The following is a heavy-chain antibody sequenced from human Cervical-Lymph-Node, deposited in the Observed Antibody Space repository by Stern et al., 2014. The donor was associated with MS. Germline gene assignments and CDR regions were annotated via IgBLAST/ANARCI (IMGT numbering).Heavy chain of an antibody. J-gene: IGHJ4*02. CDR2: ISWNSGSI. V-gene: IGHV3-9*01. Sequence: EVQLVESGGGLVQPGRSLRLSCEASGFTFADYAMNWVRQAPGKGLEWISGISWNSGSIGYADYVKGRFTISRDKDKNSVYLHMNSLRAEYTALYCCAKDISPSYYYGTGSYRGNRAFDYWGQGTLVTVSS. CDR3: AKDISPSYYYGTGSYRGNRAFDY. D-gene: IGHD3-10*01. CDR1: GFTFADYA.